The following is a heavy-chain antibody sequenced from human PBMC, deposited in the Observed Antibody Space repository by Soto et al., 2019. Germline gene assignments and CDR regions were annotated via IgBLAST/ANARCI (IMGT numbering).Heavy chain of an antibody. CDR1: GDSVSSNSAA. D-gene: IGHD5-12*01. V-gene: IGHV6-1*01. CDR3: DKHGRGYTGHGAFAS. CDR2: TYYRSKWYN. Sequence: SQTLSLTCAISGDSVSSNSAAWNWIRQSPSRGLEWLGRTYYRSKWYNDYAVSVKSRIIINPDTSKNQFSLQLNSVSPEDTAVYQCDKHGRGYTGHGAFASWPHRTPVTASA. J-gene: IGHJ5*01.